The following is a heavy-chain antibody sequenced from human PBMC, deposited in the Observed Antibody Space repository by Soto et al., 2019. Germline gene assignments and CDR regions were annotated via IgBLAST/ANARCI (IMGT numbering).Heavy chain of an antibody. V-gene: IGHV4-34*01. CDR2: INHSGST. CDR3: ARDKITGLFDY. Sequence: PSETLSLTCAVDGGSFSGYSWTWLRQPPGTGLEWIGEINHSGSTNYNPSLKSRVTISVDTSKNQFSLKLTSVTAADTAVYYCARDKITGLFDYWGQGTLVTVS. J-gene: IGHJ4*02. D-gene: IGHD2-8*02. CDR1: GGSFSGYS.